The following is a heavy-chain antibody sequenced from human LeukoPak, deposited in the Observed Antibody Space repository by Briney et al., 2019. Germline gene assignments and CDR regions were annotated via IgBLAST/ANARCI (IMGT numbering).Heavy chain of an antibody. V-gene: IGHV4-61*01. CDR1: GGSFSSGSYY. CDR3: ARSYSSGWRLIAFFDY. J-gene: IGHJ4*02. Sequence: SETLSLTCTVSGGSFSSGSYYWSWIWQPPGKGLEWIGYIYYSGSTNYNPSLKSRVTISVDTSKNQFSLKLSSVTAADTAVYYCARSYSSGWRLIAFFDYWGQGTLVTVSS. CDR2: IYYSGST. D-gene: IGHD6-19*01.